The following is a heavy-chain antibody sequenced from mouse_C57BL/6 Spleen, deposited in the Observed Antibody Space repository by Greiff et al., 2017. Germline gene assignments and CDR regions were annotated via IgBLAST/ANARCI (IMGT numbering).Heavy chain of an antibody. D-gene: IGHD3-2*01. CDR1: GFNIKDDY. Sequence: VQLQQSGAELVRPGASVKLSCTASGFNIKDDYMHWVKQRPEQGLEWIGWIDPENGDTEYASKFQGKATITADTSSNTAYLQLSSLTSEDTAVYYCTRQPLDYWGQGTTLTVSS. V-gene: IGHV14-4*01. J-gene: IGHJ2*01. CDR3: TRQPLDY. CDR2: IDPENGDT.